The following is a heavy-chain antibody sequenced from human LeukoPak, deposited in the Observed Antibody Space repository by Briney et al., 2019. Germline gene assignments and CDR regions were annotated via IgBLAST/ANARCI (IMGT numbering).Heavy chain of an antibody. D-gene: IGHD3-3*01. CDR3: AKDRPRFLEWLTHY. CDR1: GFTVSSNY. V-gene: IGHV3-53*01. Sequence: GGSLRLSCAASGFTVSSNYMSWVRQAPGKGLEWVSVIYSGGSTYYADSVKGRFTISRDNSKNTLYLQMNSLRAEDTAVYYCAKDRPRFLEWLTHYWGQGTLVTVSS. CDR2: IYSGGST. J-gene: IGHJ4*02.